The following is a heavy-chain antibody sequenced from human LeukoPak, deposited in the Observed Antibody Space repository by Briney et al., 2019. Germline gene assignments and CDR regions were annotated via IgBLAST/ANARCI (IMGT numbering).Heavy chain of an antibody. CDR3: ARDRVGNYYDSSGYYHDY. Sequence: GGSLRLSCAASGFTFSSYSMNWVRQAPGKGLEWVANIKQDGSEKYYVDSVKGRFTISRDNAKNSLYLQMNSLRAEDTAVYYCARDRVGNYYDSSGYYHDYWGQGTLVTVSS. D-gene: IGHD3-22*01. J-gene: IGHJ4*02. CDR2: IKQDGSEK. V-gene: IGHV3-7*01. CDR1: GFTFSSYS.